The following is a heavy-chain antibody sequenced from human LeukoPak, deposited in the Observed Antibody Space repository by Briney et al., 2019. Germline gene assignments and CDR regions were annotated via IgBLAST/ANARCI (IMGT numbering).Heavy chain of an antibody. J-gene: IGHJ4*02. CDR3: ARDGGGSGWYGDFDY. D-gene: IGHD6-19*01. V-gene: IGHV1-3*01. Sequence: ASVNVSCKASGYTFISYTLHWVRQAPGQRLEWMGWINAGNGNTKYSQKFQGRVTFTRDTSASTAYMELSSLRSEDTAMYYCARDGGGSGWYGDFDYWGQGTLVTVSS. CDR2: INAGNGNT. CDR1: GYTFISYT.